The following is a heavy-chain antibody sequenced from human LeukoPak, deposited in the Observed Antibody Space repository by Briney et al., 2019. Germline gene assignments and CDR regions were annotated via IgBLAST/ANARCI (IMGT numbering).Heavy chain of an antibody. CDR3: ARAPIVGATTGSGFDY. D-gene: IGHD1-26*01. V-gene: IGHV1-18*01. CDR1: GYTFTSYG. CDR2: ISAYNGNT. J-gene: IGHJ4*02. Sequence: ASVKVPCKASGYTFTSYGISWVRQAPGQGLEWMGWISAYNGNTNYAQKLQGRVTMTTDTSTSTAYMELRSLRSDDTAVYYCARAPIVGATTGSGFDYWGQGTLVTVSS.